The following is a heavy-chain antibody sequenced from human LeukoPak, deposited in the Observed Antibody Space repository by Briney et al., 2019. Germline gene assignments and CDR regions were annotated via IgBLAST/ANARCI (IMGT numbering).Heavy chain of an antibody. V-gene: IGHV3-23*01. Sequence: PGGSLRLSCAASGFTFSSYAMSWVRQAPGKGLEWVSGISGSGGSTYYADSVKGRFTISRDNSKNTLYLQMSSLRAEDTALYYRAKSRNFDWLPSDSWGQGTLVTVSS. D-gene: IGHD3-9*01. CDR2: ISGSGGST. CDR3: AKSRNFDWLPSDS. J-gene: IGHJ4*02. CDR1: GFTFSSYA.